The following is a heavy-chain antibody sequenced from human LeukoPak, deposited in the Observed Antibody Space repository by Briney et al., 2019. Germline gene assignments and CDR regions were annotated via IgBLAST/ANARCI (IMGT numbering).Heavy chain of an antibody. D-gene: IGHD5-24*01. CDR2: ISGSGGST. Sequence: GGSLRLSCAASGFTFSSYAMSWVRQAPGKGLEWVSAISGSGGSTYYADSVKGRFTISRDNSKNTLYLQMNSLRAEDTAVYYCARSLRRDGYNSARDTSNWGQGTLVTVSS. J-gene: IGHJ4*02. V-gene: IGHV3-23*01. CDR1: GFTFSSYA. CDR3: ARSLRRDGYNSARDTSN.